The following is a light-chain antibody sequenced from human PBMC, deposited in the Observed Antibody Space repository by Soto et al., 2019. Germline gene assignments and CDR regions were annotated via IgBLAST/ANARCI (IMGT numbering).Light chain of an antibody. J-gene: IGKJ1*01. CDR3: QQYNNWPGT. CDR1: QSVSSK. V-gene: IGKV3-15*01. Sequence: EIVLTQSPGTLSVSPGERATLSCRASQSVSSKLAWYQQKPGQAPRLLFYGASTGATGIPARFSGSGSETDFQPSLSSLQSEDFAVYYCQQYNNWPGTFGQGTKVEIK. CDR2: GAS.